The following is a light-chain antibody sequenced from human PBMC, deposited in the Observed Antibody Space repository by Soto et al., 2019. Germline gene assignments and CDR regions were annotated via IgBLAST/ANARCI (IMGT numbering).Light chain of an antibody. Sequence: EIVRTQYPETLSVSPGERATLSCRASQSVSSNLAWYQQKPGQAPRLLIYRASTRATGIPARFSGSGSGTEFTLTISSLQSEDFAVYYCQPYNNWPPITFCQG. CDR2: RAS. CDR3: QPYNNWPPIT. J-gene: IGKJ5*01. CDR1: QSVSSN. V-gene: IGKV3-15*01.